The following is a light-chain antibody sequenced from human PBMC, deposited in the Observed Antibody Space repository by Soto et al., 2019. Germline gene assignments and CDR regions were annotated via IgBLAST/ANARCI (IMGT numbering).Light chain of an antibody. CDR2: DDD. CDR3: QVWDTSIYQYV. Sequence: SYELTQPPSVSVAPGQTARFACGGNNIGSRSVHWYQQRPGQAPILVVFDDDDRPSGIPERFSGSNSGNTATLTIIRVEAGDEADYYCQVWDTSIYQYVFXSGTKVTVL. CDR1: NIGSRS. V-gene: IGLV3-21*02. J-gene: IGLJ1*01.